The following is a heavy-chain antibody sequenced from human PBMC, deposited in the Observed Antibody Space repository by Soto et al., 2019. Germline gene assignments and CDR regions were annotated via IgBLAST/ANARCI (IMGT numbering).Heavy chain of an antibody. V-gene: IGHV4-31*03. CDR2: IYYSGST. CDR1: GGSISSGGYY. Sequence: LSLTCTVSGGSISSGGYYWSWIRQHPGKGLEWIGYIYYSGSTYYNPSLKSRVTISVDTSKNQFSLRLSSVTAADTAVYYCASSYAGGGNRFYYYGMDVWGQGTTVTVSS. CDR3: ASSYAGGGNRFYYYGMDV. D-gene: IGHD2-21*02. J-gene: IGHJ6*02.